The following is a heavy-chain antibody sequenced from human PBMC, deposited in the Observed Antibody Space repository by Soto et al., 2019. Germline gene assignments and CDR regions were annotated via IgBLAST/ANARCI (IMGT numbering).Heavy chain of an antibody. CDR2: IYYSGST. CDR3: ARSPNYYYYGFDV. D-gene: IGHD3-10*01. Sequence: WETLSLTCTVSGGAVSSGDYFWSWLRQPPGKRLEWIAYIYYSGSTNYNPSLKSRATISVDTSKSQVSLTLTSMTAADAALYYCARSPNYYYYGFDVWGQGTAVTVSS. V-gene: IGHV4-61*08. J-gene: IGHJ6*02. CDR1: GGAVSSGDYF.